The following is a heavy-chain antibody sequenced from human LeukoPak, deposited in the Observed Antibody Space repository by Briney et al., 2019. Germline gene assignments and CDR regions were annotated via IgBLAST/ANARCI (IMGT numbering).Heavy chain of an antibody. CDR3: VRSREMNAYYTYYFDN. CDR1: GFTFSTYW. J-gene: IGHJ4*02. CDR2: IKEDGSDI. V-gene: IGHV3-7*01. Sequence: GGSLRLSCAASGFTFSTYWMSWVRQAPGKGLEWVANIKEDGSDIYYVDSVKGRFTISRDNAKNSPYLQMISLSADDTAVYYCVRSREMNAYYTYYFDNWGQGILVTVSS. D-gene: IGHD3-9*01.